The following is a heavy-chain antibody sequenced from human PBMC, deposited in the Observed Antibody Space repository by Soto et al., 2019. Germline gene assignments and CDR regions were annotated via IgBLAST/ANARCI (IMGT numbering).Heavy chain of an antibody. D-gene: IGHD3-3*02. CDR3: AKDSNRRYYYMDV. V-gene: IGHV3-30*18. Sequence: QVQLVESGGGVVQPGRSLRLSCAASGFTFSSYGMHWVRQAPGKGLEWVAVISYDGSNKYYADSVKGRFTISRDNSKNTLYLQMNSLRAEDTAVYYCAKDSNRRYYYMDVWGKGTTVTVSS. CDR2: ISYDGSNK. J-gene: IGHJ6*03. CDR1: GFTFSSYG.